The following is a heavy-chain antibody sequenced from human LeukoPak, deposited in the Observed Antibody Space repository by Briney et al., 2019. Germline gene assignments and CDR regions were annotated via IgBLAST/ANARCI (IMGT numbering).Heavy chain of an antibody. CDR2: ITSNGGST. J-gene: IGHJ4*02. CDR3: ARGGAQWELLIDY. CDR1: GFTFSTYA. Sequence: PGGSLRLSCTASGFTFSTYAMHWVRQAPGKGLEYISGITSNGGSTNYANSVKGRFTISRDNSRNTLYLQMGSLRAEDMAVYYCARGGAQWELLIDYWGQGTLVTVSS. D-gene: IGHD1-26*01. V-gene: IGHV3-64*01.